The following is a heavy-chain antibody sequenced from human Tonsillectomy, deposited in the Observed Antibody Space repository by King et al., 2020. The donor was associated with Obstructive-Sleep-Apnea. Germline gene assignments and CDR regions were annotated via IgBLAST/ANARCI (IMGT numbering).Heavy chain of an antibody. CDR1: GFTFSNYY. Sequence: VQLVESGGGLVKPGGSLRLSCVASGFTFSNYYMTWVRQAPGKGLEWVANITNSGSAIYYADSVKGRFSVSRANANNSLFLQMNSLRAEDTAVYYCARVTQEVVITRGAFDIWGQGTMVTVSS. V-gene: IGHV3-11*01. J-gene: IGHJ3*02. CDR3: ARVTQEVVITRGAFDI. D-gene: IGHD3-22*01. CDR2: ITNSGSAI.